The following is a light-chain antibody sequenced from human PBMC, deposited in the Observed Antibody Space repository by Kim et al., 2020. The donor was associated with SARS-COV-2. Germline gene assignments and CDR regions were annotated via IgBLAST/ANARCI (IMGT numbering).Light chain of an antibody. CDR2: DAS. J-gene: IGKJ4*01. Sequence: SLSPGELAPPSCTASQSIGNWLALYHQTSGPAPRLLIYDASNRATGIPARFSGSWSGTDFTLTISSLEPEDFAVYYCQQRRTWPLTFGGGTKLEI. V-gene: IGKV3-11*01. CDR1: QSIGNW. CDR3: QQRRTWPLT.